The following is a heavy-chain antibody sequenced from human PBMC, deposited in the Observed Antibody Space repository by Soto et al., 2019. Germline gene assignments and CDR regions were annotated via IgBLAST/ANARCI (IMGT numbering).Heavy chain of an antibody. D-gene: IGHD1-1*01. J-gene: IGHJ4*02. CDR1: GYTFSDYY. CDR3: AREPATATPEGVDF. V-gene: IGHV1-2*02. CDR2: NNPNSGGT. Sequence: ASVKVSCKASGYTFSDYYIHWVRQAPGQGLEWMGWNNPNSGGTQYAPTCQGGVTMTRDTSITTAYMGLSRLRSGDTAVFYCAREPATATPEGVDFWGQGALGT.